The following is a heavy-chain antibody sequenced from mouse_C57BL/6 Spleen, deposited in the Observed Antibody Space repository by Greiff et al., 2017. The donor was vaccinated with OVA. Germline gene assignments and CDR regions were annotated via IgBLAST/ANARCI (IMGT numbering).Heavy chain of an antibody. J-gene: IGHJ4*01. CDR2: IYPGSGNT. CDR3: ARSYHYAMDY. Sequence: QVHVKQSGPELVKPGASVKISCKASGYSFTSYYIHWVKQRPGQGLEWIGWIYPGSGNTKYNEKFKGKATLTADTSSSTAYMQLSSLTSEDSAVYYCARSYHYAMDYWGQGTSVTVSS. V-gene: IGHV1-66*01. D-gene: IGHD2-12*01. CDR1: GYSFTSYY.